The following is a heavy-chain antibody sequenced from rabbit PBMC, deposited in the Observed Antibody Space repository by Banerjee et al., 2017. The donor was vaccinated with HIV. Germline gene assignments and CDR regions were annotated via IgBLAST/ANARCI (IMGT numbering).Heavy chain of an antibody. CDR1: GFSFSSKYF. CDR3: ARSYAHAYGL. V-gene: IGHV1S45*01. Sequence: QEQLVESGGGLVQPEGSLTLTCTASGFSFSSKYFMCWVRQAPGKGLEWIGCINTGSGRTHYASWAKGRFTISKTSSNTVTLQMSSLTGADTAPYCCARSYAHAYGLWGPGTLVTVS. J-gene: IGHJ4*01. D-gene: IGHD6-1*01. CDR2: INTGSGRT.